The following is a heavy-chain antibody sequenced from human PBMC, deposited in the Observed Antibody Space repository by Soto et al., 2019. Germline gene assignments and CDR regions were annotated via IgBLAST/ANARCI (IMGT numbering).Heavy chain of an antibody. Sequence: SGPTLVKPTQTLTLTCTFSGFSLSTSGVGVGWIRQPPGKALEWLALIYWNDDKRYSPSLKSRLTITKDTSKNQVVLTMTNMDPVDTATYYCAHRGYSPPYYYYYGMDVWGQGTTVTVSS. V-gene: IGHV2-5*01. CDR1: GFSLSTSGVG. CDR2: IYWNDDK. CDR3: AHRGYSPPYYYYYGMDV. D-gene: IGHD5-18*01. J-gene: IGHJ6*02.